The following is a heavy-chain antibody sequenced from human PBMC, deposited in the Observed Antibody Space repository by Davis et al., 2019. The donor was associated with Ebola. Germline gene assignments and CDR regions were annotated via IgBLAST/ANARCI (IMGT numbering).Heavy chain of an antibody. Sequence: ASVKVSCKASGYTFNNYAISWVRQAPGQGLQWMGWISAYNGNTNYAQILQGRVTMTTDTSTSTAYMELRSLRSDDTAVYYCARDAGDYFDYWGQGTLVTVSS. CDR1: GYTFNNYA. CDR3: ARDAGDYFDY. D-gene: IGHD3-10*01. CDR2: ISAYNGNT. V-gene: IGHV1-18*01. J-gene: IGHJ4*02.